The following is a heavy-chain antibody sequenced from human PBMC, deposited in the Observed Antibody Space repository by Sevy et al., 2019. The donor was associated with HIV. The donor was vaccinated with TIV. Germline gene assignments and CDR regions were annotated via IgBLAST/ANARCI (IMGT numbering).Heavy chain of an antibody. CDR3: AATKDYYDNSGSPFDY. V-gene: IGHV1-24*01. CDR1: GYTLTKLS. J-gene: IGHJ4*02. CDR2: FDPEDGER. Sequence: ASVISCKVSGYTLTKLSMHWVRQAPGKRLEWMGSFDPEDGERMYAQKFQGRVTLTEDTSADTAYMELSSLRSEDTAVYYCAATKDYYDNSGSPFDYWGQGTLVTVSS. D-gene: IGHD3-22*01.